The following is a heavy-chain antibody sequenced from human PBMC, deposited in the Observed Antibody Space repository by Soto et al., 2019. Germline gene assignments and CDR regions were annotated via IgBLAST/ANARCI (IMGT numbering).Heavy chain of an antibody. D-gene: IGHD3-22*01. CDR1: GFTFSSYG. Sequence: GGSLRLSCAASGFTFSSYGMHWVRQAPGKGLEWVAVIWYDGSNKYYADSVKGRFTISRDNSKNTLYLQMNSLRAEDTAVYYCARDPPSLHYYDSSGYLFDYWGQGTLVTVSS. CDR2: IWYDGSNK. V-gene: IGHV3-33*01. J-gene: IGHJ4*02. CDR3: ARDPPSLHYYDSSGYLFDY.